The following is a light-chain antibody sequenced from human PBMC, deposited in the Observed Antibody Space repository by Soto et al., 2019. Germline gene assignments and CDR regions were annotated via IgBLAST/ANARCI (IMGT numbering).Light chain of an antibody. CDR1: QGVGGC. CDR2: ATS. CDR3: QQTHRLPLS. Sequence: IQMTQSPSSVSASVGARVTMTCRSSQGVGGCLAWYQQNPGKVPKLLIYATSSLHSGVPSRFSGSGSGTDFTLSISSLQPEDFATYYCQQTHRLPLSFGPGTKVDIK. V-gene: IGKV1-12*01. J-gene: IGKJ3*01.